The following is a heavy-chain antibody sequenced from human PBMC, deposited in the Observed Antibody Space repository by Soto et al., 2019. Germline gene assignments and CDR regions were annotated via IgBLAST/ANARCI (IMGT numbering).Heavy chain of an antibody. V-gene: IGHV3-48*02. Sequence: XGSLRLSFAASGFTVSDYNMNWVRQAPGKGLEWVAYISRNGRTIYYSDSVKGRFTISRDSVRDSLSLQMDGLRDEDSAVYYCARARKDYDSGYVAFYFDYSGQGEQVTVSS. D-gene: IGHD3-10*01. CDR3: ARARKDYDSGYVAFYFDY. J-gene: IGHJ4*02. CDR2: ISRNGRTI. CDR1: GFTVSDYN.